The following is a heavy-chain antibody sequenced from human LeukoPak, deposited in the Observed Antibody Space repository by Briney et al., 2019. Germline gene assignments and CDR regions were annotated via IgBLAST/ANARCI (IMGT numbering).Heavy chain of an antibody. CDR3: ARAYRYYDFWSGYSANYYMDV. D-gene: IGHD3-3*01. Sequence: SETLSLTCTVSGDSFSLYYWSWIRQPAGKGLEWIGRIYTSGSTNYNPSLKSRVTMSVDTSKNQFSLKLSSVTAADTAVYYCARAYRYYDFWSGYSANYYMDVWGKGTTVTVSS. CDR1: GDSFSLYY. J-gene: IGHJ6*03. CDR2: IYTSGST. V-gene: IGHV4-4*07.